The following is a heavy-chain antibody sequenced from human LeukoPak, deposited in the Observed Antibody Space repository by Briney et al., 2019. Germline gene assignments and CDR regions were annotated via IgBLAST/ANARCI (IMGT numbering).Heavy chain of an antibody. J-gene: IGHJ3*02. D-gene: IGHD3-10*01. CDR1: GYSISSGYY. CDR2: IYHSGST. CDR3: ARDLIGSGADDAFDI. V-gene: IGHV4-38-2*02. Sequence: KPSETLSLTCTVSGYSISSGYYWGWIRQPPGKGLEWIGSIYHSGSTYYNPPLKSRVTISVDTSKNQFSLKLSSVTAADTAVYYCARDLIGSGADDAFDIWGQGTMVTVSS.